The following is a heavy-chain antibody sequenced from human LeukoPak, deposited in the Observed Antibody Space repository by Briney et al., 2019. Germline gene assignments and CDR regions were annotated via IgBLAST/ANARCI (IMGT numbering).Heavy chain of an antibody. Sequence: PGGSLRLSCAASGFTFSNYWIHWVRHVPGKGLVWVSRINNDGSSASYVDSVKGRFTISRDNAKNTLFLQMNSLRAEDTAVYYCARRGTGHGMDVWGQGTTVIVSS. CDR1: GFTFSNYW. J-gene: IGHJ6*02. CDR2: INNDGSSA. CDR3: ARRGTGHGMDV. D-gene: IGHD1-1*01. V-gene: IGHV3-74*01.